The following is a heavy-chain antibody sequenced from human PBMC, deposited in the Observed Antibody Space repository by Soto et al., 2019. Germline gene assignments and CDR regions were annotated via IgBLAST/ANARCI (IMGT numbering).Heavy chain of an antibody. Sequence: GESLKISCKGSGYSFTSYWIGWVRQMPGKGLEWMGIIYPGDSDTRYSPSFQGQVTISADKSISTAYLQWSSLKASDTAMYYCAFESRRFLIDGGAFDIWGQGTMVTVSS. J-gene: IGHJ3*02. V-gene: IGHV5-51*01. D-gene: IGHD3-10*01. CDR1: GYSFTSYW. CDR2: IYPGDSDT. CDR3: AFESRRFLIDGGAFDI.